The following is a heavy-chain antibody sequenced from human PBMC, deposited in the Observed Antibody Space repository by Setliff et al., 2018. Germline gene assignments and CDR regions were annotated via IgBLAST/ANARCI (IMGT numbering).Heavy chain of an antibody. CDR3: ERLVRYCTTTSCQRTSGDDF. CDR2: ISPYTGKT. Sequence: GASVKVSCKASGYTFSDYGITWVRLAPGQGLEWMGWISPYTGKTFYAPQFEDRVIMTTDTSTNTAYMDLRSLRSDDTAVYYCERLVRYCTTTSCQRTSGDDFWGQGTLVTVSS. D-gene: IGHD2-2*01. V-gene: IGHV1-18*01. CDR1: GYTFSDYG. J-gene: IGHJ4*02.